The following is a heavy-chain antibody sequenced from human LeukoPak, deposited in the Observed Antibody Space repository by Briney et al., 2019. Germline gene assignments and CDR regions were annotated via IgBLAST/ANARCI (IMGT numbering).Heavy chain of an antibody. Sequence: PGASLRLSCVASGFTFSNYVTSWVRQAPGKGLEWVSAITGSGTSTYYADSLKGRFTISRDNSKNTVFLQMNSLRHEDTAIYYCVIWGDYDVLTGYYVPDYWGQGTLVTVSS. CDR2: ITGSGTST. D-gene: IGHD3-9*01. CDR3: VIWGDYDVLTGYYVPDY. J-gene: IGHJ4*02. CDR1: GFTFSNYV. V-gene: IGHV3-23*01.